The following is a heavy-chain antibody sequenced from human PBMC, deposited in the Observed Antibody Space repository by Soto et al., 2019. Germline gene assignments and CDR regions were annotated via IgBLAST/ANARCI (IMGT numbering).Heavy chain of an antibody. V-gene: IGHV3-11*01. J-gene: IGHJ4*02. CDR2: ISSSGSAI. D-gene: IGHD6-19*01. CDR1: GFTFSDYY. CDR3: ARDHIPVADTSL. Sequence: PGGSLRLSCAASGFTFSDYYMNWIRQAPGKGLEWISYISSSGSAIYYADSVKGRFTISRDNAKNSLYLQMNSLRAEDTAVYYCARDHIPVADTSLWGPGTLVTVSS.